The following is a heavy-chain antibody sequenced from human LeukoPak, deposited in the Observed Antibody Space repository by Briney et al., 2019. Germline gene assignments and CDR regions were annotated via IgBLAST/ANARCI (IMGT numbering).Heavy chain of an antibody. CDR2: IYITGNT. CDR1: GGSISTYY. V-gene: IGHV4-4*07. D-gene: IGHD1-1*01. CDR3: TRDHGTHFDY. J-gene: IGHJ4*02. Sequence: PSETLSLTCTVSGGSISTYYWSWIRQPAGKGLVWIGRIYITGNTNYNPSLKSRVTMSVDTSKNQFSLKLSSVTAADTAVYYCTRDHGTHFDYWGQGTLVTVSS.